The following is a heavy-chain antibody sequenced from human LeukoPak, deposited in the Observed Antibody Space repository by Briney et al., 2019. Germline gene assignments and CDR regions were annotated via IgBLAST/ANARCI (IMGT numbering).Heavy chain of an antibody. V-gene: IGHV3-74*01. D-gene: IGHD5-18*01. CDR3: ARGAVRHSYGLLSF. J-gene: IGHJ4*02. CDR1: GFTFSSYW. CDR2: INSDGSST. Sequence: PGGSLRLSCAASGFTFSSYWMHWVRQAPGKGLVWVSRINSDGSSTSYADSVKGRFTISRDNAKNTLYLQMNSLRAEDTAVYYCARGAVRHSYGLLSFWGQGTLVTVSS.